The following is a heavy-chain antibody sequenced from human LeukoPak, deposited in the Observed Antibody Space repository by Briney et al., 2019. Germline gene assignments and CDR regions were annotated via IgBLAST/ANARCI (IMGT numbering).Heavy chain of an antibody. CDR2: VYYSGST. Sequence: SETLSLTCTVSGGSVSTYYWNWIRQPPGKGLEWIGYVYYSGSTKYNPSLCGRVTISLDTSKNQFSLNLRSVTAADTALYYCARHTGDDAFDIWGQGTMVTVSS. CDR3: ARHTGDDAFDI. J-gene: IGHJ3*02. D-gene: IGHD1-14*01. CDR1: GGSVSTYY. V-gene: IGHV4-59*08.